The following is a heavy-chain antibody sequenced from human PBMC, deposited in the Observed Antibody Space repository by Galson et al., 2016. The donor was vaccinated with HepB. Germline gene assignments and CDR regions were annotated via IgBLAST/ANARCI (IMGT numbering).Heavy chain of an antibody. J-gene: IGHJ4*02. CDR3: AGYDFSSGAF. V-gene: IGHV1-8*01. D-gene: IGHD3/OR15-3a*01. CDR1: GYNFTEYD. Sequence: SVKVSCKASGYNFTEYDINWVRQAPGQGLEWLGWMTPKTGYAAYSPTFRGRISMTRDTSITTADMELSSLRSEDTAVYFCAGYDFSSGAFWGQGAQVTVSS. CDR2: MTPKTGYA.